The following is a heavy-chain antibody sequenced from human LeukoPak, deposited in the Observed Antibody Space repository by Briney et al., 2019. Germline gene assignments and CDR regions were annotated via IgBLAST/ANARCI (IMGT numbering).Heavy chain of an antibody. J-gene: IGHJ4*02. V-gene: IGHV3-7*01. CDR1: GFNLGSYS. D-gene: IGHD2-8*01. CDR2: IKQDGSEK. Sequence: GGPLRLSCAASGFNLGSYSITWVRQAPGKGLEWVANIKQDGSEKYYVDSVKGRFTISRDNAKNSLYLQMNSLRTEDTAVYYCARDSWVCDYWGQGTLVTVSS. CDR3: ARDSWVCDY.